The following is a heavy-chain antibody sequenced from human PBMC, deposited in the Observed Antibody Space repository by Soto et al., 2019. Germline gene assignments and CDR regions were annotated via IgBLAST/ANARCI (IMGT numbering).Heavy chain of an antibody. CDR2: LYNNGNA. CDR3: ARVQGSDFWSASQSYYYMDV. CDR1: GVSINTQY. D-gene: IGHD3-3*01. J-gene: IGHJ6*03. V-gene: IGHV4-59*11. Sequence: QVQLQESGPGLVKPSETLSLTCTVSGVSINTQYWSWVRQPPGKGLEWIGYLYNNGNAKHSPSLYSRVTMSLDTSKNHVSLKLTSVTAEDTGVYYCARVQGSDFWSASQSYYYMDVWGKGATVTVSS.